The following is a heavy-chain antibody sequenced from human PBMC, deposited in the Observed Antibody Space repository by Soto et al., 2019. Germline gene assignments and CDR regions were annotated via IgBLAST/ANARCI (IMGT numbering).Heavy chain of an antibody. Sequence: GGSLRLSCAASGFTFSSYSMNWVRQAPGKGLEWVSSMSSSSSYIYYADSVKGRFTISRDNTKNSLYLQMNTLRAEDYAVYYCARGSGCPYYFDYWGQGTLVTVSS. D-gene: IGHD6-25*01. CDR2: MSSSSSYI. CDR1: GFTFSSYS. J-gene: IGHJ4*02. V-gene: IGHV3-21*04. CDR3: ARGSGCPYYFDY.